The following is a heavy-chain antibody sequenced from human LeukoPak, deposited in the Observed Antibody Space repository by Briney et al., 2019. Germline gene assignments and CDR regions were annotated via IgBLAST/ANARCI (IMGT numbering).Heavy chain of an antibody. J-gene: IGHJ4*02. D-gene: IGHD2/OR15-2a*01. CDR3: TTFYTRLTDY. V-gene: IGHV3-7*05. Sequence: GGSLRLSCAASGFTFNSYWISWVRQAPGKGLEWLATINQDGSEKYYVDSVKGRFTISRDNAKSSLYLQMNSLRAEDTAVYYCTTFYTRLTDYWGQGTLVTVSS. CDR2: INQDGSEK. CDR1: GFTFNSYW.